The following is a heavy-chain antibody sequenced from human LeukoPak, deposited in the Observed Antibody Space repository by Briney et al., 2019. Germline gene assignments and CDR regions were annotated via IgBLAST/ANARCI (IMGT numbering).Heavy chain of an antibody. CDR2: IIPIFGTA. D-gene: IGHD3-22*01. CDR1: GGTFSIYA. V-gene: IGHV1-69*13. CDR3: ARGDHYYDSSGRHDAFDI. Sequence: SVKVSCKASGGTFSIYAISWVRQAPGQGLEWMGGIIPIFGTANYAQKFQGRVTITADESTSTAYMELSSLRSEDTAVYYCARGDHYYDSSGRHDAFDIWGQGTMVTVSS. J-gene: IGHJ3*02.